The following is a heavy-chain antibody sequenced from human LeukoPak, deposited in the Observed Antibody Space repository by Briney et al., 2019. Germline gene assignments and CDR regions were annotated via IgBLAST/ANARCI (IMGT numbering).Heavy chain of an antibody. J-gene: IGHJ4*02. V-gene: IGHV3-30*03. CDR2: ISYDGSNK. CDR3: ARQYYDIWSGYYTADYYFDY. D-gene: IGHD3-3*01. CDR1: GFTFSSYG. Sequence: GRSLRLSCAASGFTFSSYGMHWVRQAPGKGLEGVAVISYDGSNKYYADSVKGRFTISRDNSKNTLYLQMNSLRAEDTAVYYCARQYYDIWSGYYTADYYFDYWGQGTLVTVSS.